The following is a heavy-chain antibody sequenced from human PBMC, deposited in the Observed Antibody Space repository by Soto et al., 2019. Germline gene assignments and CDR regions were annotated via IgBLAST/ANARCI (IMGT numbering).Heavy chain of an antibody. V-gene: IGHV3-7*04. CDR1: GFTFSNHW. CDR3: ARWIRGTPDY. Sequence: DVQLVASGGGLVQPGGSLTLPCAVSGFTFSNHWMGWVRQAPRKGLEWVANISPDGSGEYYVDSLKGRFTISRDNAKDSLYLHMSSLRVEDTAIYYCARWIRGTPDYWGHGTLVTVSS. J-gene: IGHJ4*01. CDR2: ISPDGSGE. D-gene: IGHD3-10*01.